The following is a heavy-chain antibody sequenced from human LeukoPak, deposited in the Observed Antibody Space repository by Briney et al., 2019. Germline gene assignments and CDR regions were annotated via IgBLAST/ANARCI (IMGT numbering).Heavy chain of an antibody. Sequence: PSETLSLTCTVSGGSISSYYWSWIRQPAGKGLEWIGRIYTSGSTNCNPSLKSRVTISVDKSKNQFSLKLSSVTAADTAVYYCARDQVDFWSGYSPSGYMDVWGKGTTVTVSS. CDR2: IYTSGST. V-gene: IGHV4-4*07. CDR3: ARDQVDFWSGYSPSGYMDV. D-gene: IGHD3-3*01. CDR1: GGSISSYY. J-gene: IGHJ6*03.